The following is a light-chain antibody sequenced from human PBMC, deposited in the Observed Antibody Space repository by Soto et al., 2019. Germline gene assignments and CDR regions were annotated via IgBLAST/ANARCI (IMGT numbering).Light chain of an antibody. Sequence: NVVTQSPGTLSLSPGQRATLSCRARQSLSGNYLAWYQQKPGQAPRVLIYRASIRATGISDRFSGSGSGTDFTLTISRLEPEDFAVYYCQHYGASPWTFGQGTKVDIK. V-gene: IGKV3-20*01. J-gene: IGKJ1*01. CDR2: RAS. CDR1: QSLSGNY. CDR3: QHYGASPWT.